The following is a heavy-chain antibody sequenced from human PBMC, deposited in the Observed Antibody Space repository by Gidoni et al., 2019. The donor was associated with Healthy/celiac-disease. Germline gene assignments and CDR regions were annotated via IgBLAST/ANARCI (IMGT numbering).Heavy chain of an antibody. CDR2: ISGSGGST. V-gene: IGHV3-23*01. CDR3: AKDLLSRSLEAVVTVDGSDY. D-gene: IGHD2-15*01. J-gene: IGHJ4*02. CDR1: GFTFSSYA. Sequence: EVQLLESGGGLVQPGGSLRLSCAASGFTFSSYAMRWVRQAPGKGLEWVSAISGSGGSTYYADSVKGRFTISRDNSKNTLYLQMNSLRAEDTAVYYCAKDLLSRSLEAVVTVDGSDYWGQGTLVTVSS.